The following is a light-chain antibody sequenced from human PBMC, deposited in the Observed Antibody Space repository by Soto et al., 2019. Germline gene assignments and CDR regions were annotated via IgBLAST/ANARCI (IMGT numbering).Light chain of an antibody. Sequence: SYVLTQPSSVSGSPRQTAWIPFGGDNIGTKSVHWYRQRPGQAPVLVVYDDTSRPSGTPDRVSVSNSGNTATLTISRVEAGDAADYYCQVWSSDSEHYVFGGGTKLTV. CDR2: DDT. V-gene: IGLV3-21*02. J-gene: IGLJ1*01. CDR1: NIGTKS. CDR3: QVWSSDSEHYV.